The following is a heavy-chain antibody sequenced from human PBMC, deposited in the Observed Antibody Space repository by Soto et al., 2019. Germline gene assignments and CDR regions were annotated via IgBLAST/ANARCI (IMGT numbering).Heavy chain of an antibody. CDR2: IYYSGST. CDR1: GGSISSSSYY. V-gene: IGHV4-39*02. Sequence: SETLSLTCTVSGGSISSSSYYWGWIRQPPGKGLEWIGSIYYSGSTYYNPSLKSRVTISVDTSKNQFSLKLGSVTAADTAVYYCAREIDFWSGSPNDRNYDYWGQGTLVTVSS. CDR3: AREIDFWSGSPNDRNYDY. J-gene: IGHJ4*02. D-gene: IGHD3-3*01.